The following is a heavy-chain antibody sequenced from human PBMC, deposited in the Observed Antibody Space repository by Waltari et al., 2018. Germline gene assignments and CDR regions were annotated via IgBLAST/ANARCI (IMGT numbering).Heavy chain of an antibody. D-gene: IGHD1-1*01. CDR3: AKDGDPGTTTGPFDS. CDR2: ISGSGGST. J-gene: IGHJ4*02. CDR1: GFTFSSYA. Sequence: EVQLVESGGGLVQPGGSLRLSCAASGFTFSSYAMSWVRQAPGKGLEWVSAISGSGGSTYYADAVKGRFTNSRDNSKNTLYLQMNSLRAEYTAVYYCAKDGDPGTTTGPFDSWGQGTLVTVSS. V-gene: IGHV3-23*04.